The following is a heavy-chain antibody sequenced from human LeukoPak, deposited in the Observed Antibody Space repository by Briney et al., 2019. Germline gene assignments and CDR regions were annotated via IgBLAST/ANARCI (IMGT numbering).Heavy chain of an antibody. CDR3: ARVIAAATIDY. J-gene: IGHJ4*02. Sequence: PGGSRRLSCTASGFTFSSYSMNWVRQAPGKGLEWVSSISSSSSYIYYADSVKGRFTISRDNAKNSLYLQMNSLRAEDTAVYYCARVIAAATIDYWGQGTLVTVSS. CDR2: ISSSSSYI. V-gene: IGHV3-21*01. D-gene: IGHD6-13*01. CDR1: GFTFSSYS.